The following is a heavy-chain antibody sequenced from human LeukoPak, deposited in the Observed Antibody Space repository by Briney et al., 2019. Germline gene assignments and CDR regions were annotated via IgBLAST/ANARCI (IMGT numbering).Heavy chain of an antibody. CDR3: ARDVETWLTAGGGVGY. J-gene: IGHJ4*02. Sequence: GGSLRLSCAASGISLSNFGMHWVRQAPGKGLEWVAFIRYDGSDKYYADSVKGRFTISRDNSKNTLYLQMNSLRAEDTAVYYCARDVETWLTAGGGVGYWGQGTLVTVSS. D-gene: IGHD2-21*01. CDR2: IRYDGSDK. CDR1: GISLSNFG. V-gene: IGHV3-30*02.